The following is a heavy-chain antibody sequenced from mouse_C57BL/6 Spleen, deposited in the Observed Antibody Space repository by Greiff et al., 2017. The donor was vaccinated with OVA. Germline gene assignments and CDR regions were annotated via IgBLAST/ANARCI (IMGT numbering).Heavy chain of an antibody. J-gene: IGHJ1*03. V-gene: IGHV1-62-2*01. D-gene: IGHD2-4*01. CDR1: GYTFTEYT. Sequence: QVHVKQSGAELVKPGASVKLSCKASGYTFTEYTIHWVKQRSGQGLEWIGWFYPGSGSIKYNEKFKDKATLTADKSSSTVYMELSRLTSEDSAVYFCARHEDPYSLYDYDAYFDVWGTGTTVTVSS. CDR2: FYPGSGSI. CDR3: ARHEDPYSLYDYDAYFDV.